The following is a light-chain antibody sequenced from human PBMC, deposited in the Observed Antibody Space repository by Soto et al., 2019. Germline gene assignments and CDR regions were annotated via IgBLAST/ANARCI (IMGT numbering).Light chain of an antibody. Sequence: QSALTQPRSVSGSPGQSVTISCTGTSSDVGGYNYVSWYQQHPGKAPKLMIYDVSKRPSGVPDRFSGSKSGNTASLTISGLQAEDEADYYCCSYAGSYIVFGFGTKLIVL. J-gene: IGLJ1*01. CDR1: SSDVGGYNY. V-gene: IGLV2-11*01. CDR3: CSYAGSYIV. CDR2: DVS.